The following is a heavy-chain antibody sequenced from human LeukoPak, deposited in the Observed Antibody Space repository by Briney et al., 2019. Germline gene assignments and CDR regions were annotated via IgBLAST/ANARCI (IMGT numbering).Heavy chain of an antibody. CDR3: ARDKYYYDSSGFAYYMDV. Sequence: GGSLRLSCAASGFTFSSYAMSWVRQAPGKGLEWVSAISGSGGSTYYADSVKGRFTISRDNSKNTLYLQMNSLRAEDTAVFYCARDKYYYDSSGFAYYMDVWGKGTTVTVSS. V-gene: IGHV3-23*01. J-gene: IGHJ6*03. CDR1: GFTFSSYA. CDR2: ISGSGGST. D-gene: IGHD3-22*01.